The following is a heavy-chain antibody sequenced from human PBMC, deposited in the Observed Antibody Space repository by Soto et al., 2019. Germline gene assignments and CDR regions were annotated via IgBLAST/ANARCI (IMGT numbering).Heavy chain of an antibody. J-gene: IGHJ4*02. CDR1: GFTFSTYA. Sequence: GGSLRLSCAASGFTFSTYAMSWVRQAPGKGLECVSAISGSGDTTYYADPVKGRFTISRDNSKNTLYLQMNSLRAEDTAVYFCVGSDGGSYSTFDNWGQGTLVTVSS. CDR2: ISGSGDTT. D-gene: IGHD1-26*01. CDR3: VGSDGGSYSTFDN. V-gene: IGHV3-23*01.